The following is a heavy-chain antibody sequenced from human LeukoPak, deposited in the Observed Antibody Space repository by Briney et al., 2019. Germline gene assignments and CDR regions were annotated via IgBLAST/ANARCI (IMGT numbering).Heavy chain of an antibody. D-gene: IGHD3-9*01. J-gene: IGHJ4*02. CDR2: IIGSGGST. Sequence: GGSLRLSCAASGFTFSSYAMSWVRQAPGKGLECVSAIIGSGGSTYYADSVKGRFTISRDNSKNTLCLQMNSLGAEDTAVYYCATKVGGYDILTGYYIFDYWGQGTLVTVSS. V-gene: IGHV3-23*01. CDR1: GFTFSSYA. CDR3: ATKVGGYDILTGYYIFDY.